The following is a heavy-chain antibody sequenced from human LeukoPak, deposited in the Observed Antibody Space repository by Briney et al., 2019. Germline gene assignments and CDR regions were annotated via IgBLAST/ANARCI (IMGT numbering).Heavy chain of an antibody. J-gene: IGHJ4*02. CDR1: GFTFSSYS. CDR2: ISSSSSSI. V-gene: IGHV3-48*01. D-gene: IGHD6-19*01. Sequence: GGSLRLSCAASGFTFSSYSMNWVRQAPGKGLEWVSYISSSSSSIYYADSVKGRFTISRDNAKNSLYLQMNSLRAEDTAVYYCARVYSSGWFVAGSFDYWGQGTLVTVSS. CDR3: ARVYSSGWFVAGSFDY.